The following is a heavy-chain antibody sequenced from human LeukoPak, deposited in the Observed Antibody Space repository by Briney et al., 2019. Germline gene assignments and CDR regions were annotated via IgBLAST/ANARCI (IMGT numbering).Heavy chain of an antibody. D-gene: IGHD4-17*01. V-gene: IGHV3-21*01. CDR3: ARDLGTTVTTYLDY. CDR1: GFTFSSYS. J-gene: IGHJ4*02. Sequence: GGSLRLSCAASGFTFSSYSMNWVRQAPGKGLEWVSSISSSSSYIYYADSVKGRFTISRGNAKNSLYLQMNSLRAEDTAVYYCARDLGTTVTTYLDYWGQGTLVTVSS. CDR2: ISSSSSYI.